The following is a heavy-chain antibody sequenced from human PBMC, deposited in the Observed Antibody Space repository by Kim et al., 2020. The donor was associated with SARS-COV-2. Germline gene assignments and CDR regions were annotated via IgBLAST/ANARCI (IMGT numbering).Heavy chain of an antibody. CDR3: ARAEYDYVWGSYRYTHGSYYYYGMDV. CDR2: INTNTGNP. CDR1: GYTFTSYA. V-gene: IGHV7-4-1*02. D-gene: IGHD3-16*02. Sequence: ASVKVSCKASGYTFTSYAMNWVRQAPGQGLEWMGWINTNTGNPTYAQGFTGRFVFSLDTSVSTAYLQISSLKAEDTAVYYCARAEYDYVWGSYRYTHGSYYYYGMDVWGQGTTVTVSS. J-gene: IGHJ6*02.